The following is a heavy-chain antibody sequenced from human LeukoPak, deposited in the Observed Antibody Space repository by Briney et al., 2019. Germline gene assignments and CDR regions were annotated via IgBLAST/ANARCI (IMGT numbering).Heavy chain of an antibody. Sequence: GGSLRLSCAASGFTFDDYSMSWVRQAPGRGLEWVSGINWNGGSTGYADSVKGRFTISRDNAKNSLSLEMNSLRAEDTAFYYCARRMGAYYYTDVWGTGTTVTVSS. V-gene: IGHV3-20*04. D-gene: IGHD3-16*01. CDR3: ARRMGAYYYTDV. J-gene: IGHJ6*03. CDR1: GFTFDDYS. CDR2: INWNGGST.